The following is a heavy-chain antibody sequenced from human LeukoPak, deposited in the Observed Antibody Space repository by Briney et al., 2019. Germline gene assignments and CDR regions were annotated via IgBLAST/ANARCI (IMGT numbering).Heavy chain of an antibody. J-gene: IGHJ5*02. D-gene: IGHD3-9*01. CDR1: GFSLKADA. V-gene: IGHV3-30*19. CDR2: VAHDGVNK. Sequence: KSGGSLRLSCATSGFSLKADAMHWIRQAPGKGLEWVATVAHDGVNKYYLDSVKGRFTISRDSSDTLDLQMNSLRPEDTAVYYCARDWGASDWYNWFDPWGQGTLVIVDS. CDR3: ARDWGASDWYNWFDP.